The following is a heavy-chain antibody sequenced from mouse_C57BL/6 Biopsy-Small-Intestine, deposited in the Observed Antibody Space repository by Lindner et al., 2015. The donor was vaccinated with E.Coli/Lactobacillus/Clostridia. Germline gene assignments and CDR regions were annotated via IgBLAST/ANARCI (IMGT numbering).Heavy chain of an antibody. CDR2: INPNNGGT. Sequence: VQLQESGPELVKPGASVKMSCKASGYTFTDYYMHWVKQSHGKSLEWIGYINPNNGGTSYNQKFKGKATLTVNKSSSTAYMELRSLTSEDSAVYYCAREGTYWYFDVWGTGTTVTVSS. J-gene: IGHJ1*03. CDR3: AREGTYWYFDV. V-gene: IGHV1-22*01. D-gene: IGHD2-14*01. CDR1: GYTFTDYY.